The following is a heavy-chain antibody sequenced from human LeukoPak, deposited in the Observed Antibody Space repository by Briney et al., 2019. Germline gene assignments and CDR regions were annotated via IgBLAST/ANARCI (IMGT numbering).Heavy chain of an antibody. CDR1: GITFSDYW. Sequence: GGSLRLSCVASGITFSDYWMSWVRQAPGKGLEWVAVISYDGSNKYYADSVKGRFTISRDNSKNTLYLQMNSLRAEDTAVYYCARDLLSQQLAHDAFDIWGQGTMVTVSS. D-gene: IGHD6-13*01. CDR3: ARDLLSQQLAHDAFDI. V-gene: IGHV3-30-3*01. CDR2: ISYDGSNK. J-gene: IGHJ3*02.